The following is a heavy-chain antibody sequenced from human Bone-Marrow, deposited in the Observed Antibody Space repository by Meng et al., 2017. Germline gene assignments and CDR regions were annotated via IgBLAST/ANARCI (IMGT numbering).Heavy chain of an antibody. V-gene: IGHV1-69*06. J-gene: IGHJ4*02. CDR3: ATLIVGATMNFDY. Sequence: SVKVSCKASGGTFSSYAISWVRQAPGQGLEWMGGIIPIFGTANYAQKFQGRVTMTEDTSTDTAYMELSSLRSEDTAVYYCATLIVGATMNFDYWGQGTLVTVSS. D-gene: IGHD1-26*01. CDR1: GGTFSSYA. CDR2: IIPIFGTA.